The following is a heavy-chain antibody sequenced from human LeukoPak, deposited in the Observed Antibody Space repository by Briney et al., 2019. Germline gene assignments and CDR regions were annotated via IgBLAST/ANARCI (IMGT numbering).Heavy chain of an antibody. J-gene: IGHJ4*02. CDR1: GGSFSGYY. Sequence: SETLSLTCAVYGGSFSGYYWTWIRQPPGKGLEWIGEINHSGSTNHNPSLKSRVTVSVDTSKNQFSLKLSSVTAADTAVYYCARGWGGSGWYWAFDYWGQGTLVTVSS. CDR2: INHSGST. D-gene: IGHD6-19*01. CDR3: ARGWGGSGWYWAFDY. V-gene: IGHV4-34*01.